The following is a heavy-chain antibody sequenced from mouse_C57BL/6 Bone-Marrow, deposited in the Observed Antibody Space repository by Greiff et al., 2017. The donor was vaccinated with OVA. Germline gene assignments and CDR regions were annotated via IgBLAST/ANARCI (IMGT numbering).Heavy chain of an antibody. D-gene: IGHD1-1*01. J-gene: IGHJ2*01. CDR1: GFNIKDDY. V-gene: IGHV14-4*01. CDR3: TTPFITTVVAGGFDY. CDR2: IDPENGDT. Sequence: EVQLQQSGAELVRPGASVKLSCTAPGFNIKDDYMHWVKQRPEQGLEWIGWIDPENGDTEYASKFQGKATITADTSSNTAYLQLSSLTSEDTAVYYCTTPFITTVVAGGFDYWGQGTTLTVSS.